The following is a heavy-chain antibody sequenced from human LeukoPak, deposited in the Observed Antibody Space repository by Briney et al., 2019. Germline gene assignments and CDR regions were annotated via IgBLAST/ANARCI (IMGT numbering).Heavy chain of an antibody. D-gene: IGHD6-13*01. CDR3: TKVFGQQLVTDAFDI. Sequence: PGRSLRLSCAASGFTFDDYAMHWVRQASGKGLEWVSGISWNSGSIGYADSVKGRFTISRDNGKNSLYLQKNSLRAEDTALYYCTKVFGQQLVTDAFDIWGQGTMVTVSS. CDR1: GFTFDDYA. J-gene: IGHJ3*02. CDR2: ISWNSGSI. V-gene: IGHV3-9*01.